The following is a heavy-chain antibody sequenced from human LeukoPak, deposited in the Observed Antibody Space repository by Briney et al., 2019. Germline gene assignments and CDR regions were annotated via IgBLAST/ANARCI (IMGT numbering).Heavy chain of an antibody. D-gene: IGHD2-15*01. CDR2: ISSSGSTI. CDR3: AKAPVTSCRGAFCYPFDS. CDR1: GFTFSDYY. J-gene: IGHJ4*02. Sequence: NPGGSLRLSCAASGFTFSDYYMSWIRQAPGKGLEWVSYISSSGSTIYYADSVKGRFTISRDNSRNTMYLQMNSLRVEDAAVYYCAKAPVTSCRGAFCYPFDSWGQGTLVTVSS. V-gene: IGHV3-11*01.